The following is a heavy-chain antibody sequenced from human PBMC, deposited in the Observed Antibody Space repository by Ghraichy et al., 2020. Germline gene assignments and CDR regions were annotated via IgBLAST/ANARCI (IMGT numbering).Heavy chain of an antibody. V-gene: IGHV4-31*03. CDR3: ARDRGITLTGEYYGLDV. Sequence: SETLSLTCSVSGGSIRSDDYYWTWIRQRPGKGLEWIGYLHNSGNTHYNPSLKSRLIISMDTSRNQFSLKLSSVTVADTAVYYCARDRGITLTGEYYGLDVLGPGTTVTVAS. CDR2: LHNSGNT. J-gene: IGHJ6*02. D-gene: IGHD3-22*01. CDR1: GGSIRSDDYY.